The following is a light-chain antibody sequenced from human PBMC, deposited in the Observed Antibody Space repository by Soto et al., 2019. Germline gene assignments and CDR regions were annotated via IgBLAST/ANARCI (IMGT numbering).Light chain of an antibody. CDR3: GTWDGSLSGGV. Sequence: QSVLTQPPSVSAAPGQRVTISCSGSSSNIGHNYVSWYQQLPGTAPKLLIYDSNKRPSGIPDRFSGSQSGTSATLGITGLQTEDEADYYCGTWDGSLSGGVFGGGTKVTVL. J-gene: IGLJ2*01. CDR1: SSNIGHNY. CDR2: DSN. V-gene: IGLV1-51*01.